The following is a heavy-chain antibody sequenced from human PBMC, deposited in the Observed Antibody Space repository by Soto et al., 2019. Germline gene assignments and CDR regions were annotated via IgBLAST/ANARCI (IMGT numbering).Heavy chain of an antibody. Sequence: KACWNERRDAIASYARSWVRQAPGQGLEWMGWISPYNGNTNYAQKLQGRVTMATDTSTTTAYMELRSLRSDDSAVYYCAIYSSSPTWFDPRGQRTPVTVSS. J-gene: IGHJ5*02. CDR2: ISPYNGNT. V-gene: IGHV1-18*01. D-gene: IGHD6-6*01. CDR3: AIYSSSPTWFDP. CDR1: RDAIASYA.